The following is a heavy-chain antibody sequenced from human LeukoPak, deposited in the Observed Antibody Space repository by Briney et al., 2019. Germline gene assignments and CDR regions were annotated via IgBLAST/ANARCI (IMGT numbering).Heavy chain of an antibody. J-gene: IGHJ6*03. CDR2: ISAYNGNT. Sequence: ASVKVSCKASGYTFTSYGISWVRQAPGQGLEWMGWISAYNGNTNYAQKLQGRVTMTTDTSTSTAYMELRSLRSDDTAVYYCAREARAGYSSSWYGSYYYYMDVWGKGTTVTISS. CDR3: AREARAGYSSSWYGSYYYYMDV. D-gene: IGHD6-13*01. CDR1: GYTFTSYG. V-gene: IGHV1-18*01.